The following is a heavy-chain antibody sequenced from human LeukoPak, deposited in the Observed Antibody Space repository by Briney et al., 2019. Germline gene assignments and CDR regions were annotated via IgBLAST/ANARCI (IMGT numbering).Heavy chain of an antibody. CDR1: GGTFSSYA. V-gene: IGHV1-18*01. Sequence: ASVKVSCKASGGTFSSYAISWVRQAPGQGLEWMGWISAYNGNTNYAQKLQGRVTMTTDTSTSTAYMELRSLRSDDTAVYYCARVMSYGDMPNWGQGTLVTVSS. CDR2: ISAYNGNT. J-gene: IGHJ4*02. D-gene: IGHD5-18*01. CDR3: ARVMSYGDMPN.